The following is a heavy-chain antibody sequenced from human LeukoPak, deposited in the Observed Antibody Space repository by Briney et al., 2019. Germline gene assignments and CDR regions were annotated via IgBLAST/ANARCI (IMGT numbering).Heavy chain of an antibody. CDR2: ISESGDST. V-gene: IGHV3-23*01. J-gene: IGHJ4*02. D-gene: IGHD3-10*01. CDR3: ASTIYGSGSN. CDR1: RFTFSSYA. Sequence: GGSLRLSCGASRFTFSSYAMSWVRQAPGKGLEWVSAISESGDSTYYADSVKGRFTISRDNSKNTLYLQMNSLRAEDTAVYYCASTIYGSGSNWGQGTLVTVSS.